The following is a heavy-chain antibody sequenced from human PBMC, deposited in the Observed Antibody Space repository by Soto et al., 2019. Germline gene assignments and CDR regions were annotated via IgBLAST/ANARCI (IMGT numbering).Heavy chain of an antibody. V-gene: IGHV1-69*13. D-gene: IGHD6-19*01. CDR3: ARVPSSGWYYGMDV. Sequence: ASVKVSCKASGGTFSSYAISWVRQAPGQGLEWMGGIIPIFGTANYAQKFQGRVTITADESASTAYMELSGLRSEDTAVYYCARVPSSGWYYGMDVWGQGTTVTVYS. CDR1: GGTFSSYA. J-gene: IGHJ6*02. CDR2: IIPIFGTA.